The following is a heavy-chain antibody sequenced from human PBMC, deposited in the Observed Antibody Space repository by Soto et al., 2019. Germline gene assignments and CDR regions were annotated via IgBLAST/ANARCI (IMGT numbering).Heavy chain of an antibody. J-gene: IGHJ4*02. V-gene: IGHV1-69*02. D-gene: IGHD3-10*01. CDR2: VNPILSMS. CDR1: GDTYSFYT. Sequence: QGQMVQSGAEVKKPGSSVKVACKASGDTYSFYTINWVRHAPGLGLEWMGRVNPILSMSNYAQKFQGRVTMTADKSTSTAYMELRSLRSVDTAFYYCATSYGSGYRAFDYWGQGALVTVSS. CDR3: ATSYGSGYRAFDY.